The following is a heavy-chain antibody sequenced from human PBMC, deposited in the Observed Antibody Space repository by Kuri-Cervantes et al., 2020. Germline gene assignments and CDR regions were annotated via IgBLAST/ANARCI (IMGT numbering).Heavy chain of an antibody. CDR1: GFTFGDYA. CDR3: TRGGSGLRFDYFDY. J-gene: IGHJ4*02. D-gene: IGHD5-12*01. CDR2: IRSKAYDGTT. Sequence: GGSLRLSCTASGFTFGDYAMSWVRQAPGKGLEWVGFIRSKAYDGTTEYAASVKGRFTISRDDSRSIAYLQTNSLKTEDTAVYYCTRGGSGLRFDYFDYWGQGTLVTVSS. V-gene: IGHV3-49*04.